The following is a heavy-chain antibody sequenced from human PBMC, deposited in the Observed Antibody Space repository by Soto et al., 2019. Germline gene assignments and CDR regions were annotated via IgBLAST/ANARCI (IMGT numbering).Heavy chain of an antibody. J-gene: IGHJ4*02. Sequence: ESGGGVVQPGNSLRLSCAASGFPFTAYGMHWVREGPGKGLEWVAVISYDGSNKFYADSVKGRFTISRDNSKNTLYLQMNSLRPEDTALYYCVGGQYYFDYRGQGTLVTVSS. CDR3: VGGQYYFDY. V-gene: IGHV3-30*03. CDR2: ISYDGSNK. CDR1: GFPFTAYG. D-gene: IGHD3-10*01.